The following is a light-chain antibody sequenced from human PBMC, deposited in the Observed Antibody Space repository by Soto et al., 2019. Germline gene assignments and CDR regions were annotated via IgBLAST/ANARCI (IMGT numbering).Light chain of an antibody. CDR2: AAS. Sequence: DIQMTQYPSSLSASVGDRVTITCRASQSISRNLNWYQHKPGKAPKLLIYAASNLQNGVPSRFRGGGYGTEFTLSINSLQPEDFGTYYCQQSFTTASITFGQGTRLEIK. CDR3: QQSFTTASIT. V-gene: IGKV1-39*01. CDR1: QSISRN. J-gene: IGKJ5*01.